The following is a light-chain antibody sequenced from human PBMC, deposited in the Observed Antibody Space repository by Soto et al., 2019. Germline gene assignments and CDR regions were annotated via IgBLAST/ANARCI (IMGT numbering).Light chain of an antibody. V-gene: IGLV2-23*02. CDR1: NSDVGNYNL. Sequence: QSALSQPASVSGSPGQSITISCTGSNSDVGNYNLVSWYQQHPGKAPKFMIYEVSKRPSGVSSRFSGSKSGNTASLTISGLQAEDEADYHCCSYASSGTYVFGTGTKLTVL. CDR3: CSYASSGTYV. CDR2: EVS. J-gene: IGLJ1*01.